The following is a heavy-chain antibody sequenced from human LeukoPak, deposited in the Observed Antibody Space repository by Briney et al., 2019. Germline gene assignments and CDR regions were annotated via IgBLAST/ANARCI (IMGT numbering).Heavy chain of an antibody. CDR2: VKSKTDGGTT. D-gene: IGHD1-26*01. CDR3: TTATKSGTYSRGY. V-gene: IGHV3-15*01. CDR1: GFTVSSNY. Sequence: GGSLRLSCAASGFTVSSNYMSWVRQAPGKGLEWVGRVKSKTDGGTTNHAAPVKGRFTISRDDSKNTLYLQMNSLKTEDTAVYYCTTATKSGTYSRGYWGQGTLVTVSS. J-gene: IGHJ4*02.